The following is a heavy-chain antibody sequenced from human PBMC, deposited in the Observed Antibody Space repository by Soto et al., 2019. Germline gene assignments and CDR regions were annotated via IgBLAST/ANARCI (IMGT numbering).Heavy chain of an antibody. J-gene: IGHJ4*02. CDR3: ARGYYDSSGYYHDY. CDR2: IWYDGSNK. Sequence: GGSLRLSCAASGFTFSSYGMHWVRQAPGKGLECVAVIWYDGSNKYYADSVKGRFTISRDNSKNTLYLQMNSLRAEDTAVYYCARGYYDSSGYYHDYWGQGTLVTVSS. D-gene: IGHD3-22*01. CDR1: GFTFSSYG. V-gene: IGHV3-33*01.